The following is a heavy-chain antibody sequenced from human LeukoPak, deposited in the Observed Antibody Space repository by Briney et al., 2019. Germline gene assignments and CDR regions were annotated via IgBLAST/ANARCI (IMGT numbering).Heavy chain of an antibody. Sequence: SETLSLTCSVSGGSISTYHWNWIRKSPGKGLEWIGYTQSSGNNNYNPSLRSRVTMSVDTSKNQVALMLSSVTAADTAVYYCARDKQHSYGRYFDHWGQGALVTVSS. D-gene: IGHD5-18*01. CDR3: ARDKQHSYGRYFDH. CDR1: GGSISTYH. J-gene: IGHJ4*02. V-gene: IGHV4-59*01. CDR2: TQSSGNN.